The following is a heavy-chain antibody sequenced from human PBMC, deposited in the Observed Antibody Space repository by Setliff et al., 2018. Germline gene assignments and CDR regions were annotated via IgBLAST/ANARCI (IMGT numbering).Heavy chain of an antibody. CDR3: ARDNDGKDY. V-gene: IGHV3-7*03. J-gene: IGHJ4*02. CDR1: GFTFSSYS. Sequence: PGGSLRLSCAASGFTFSSYSMNWVRQAPGKGLEWVANIQGDGSKTYYADSVKGRFTMSRDNAQNSFYLQMDSLRAEDTAMYYCARDNDGKDYWGQGTLVTVSS. D-gene: IGHD1-1*01. CDR2: IQGDGSKT.